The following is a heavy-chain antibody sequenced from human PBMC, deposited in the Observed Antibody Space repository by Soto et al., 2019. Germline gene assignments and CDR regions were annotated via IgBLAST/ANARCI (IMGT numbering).Heavy chain of an antibody. J-gene: IGHJ4*02. CDR1: GFTFSNNG. CDR2: ISYDGSSK. V-gene: IGHV3-30*18. CDR3: AKGSESSSCDY. D-gene: IGHD2-2*01. Sequence: QVHLVESGGGVVQPGRSLRLSCAASGFTFSNNGMHWVRQAPGKGLEWVAVISYDGSSKYYADSVKGRFTISRDNSKNTLYLQMNSLSAEDTAVYYCAKGSESSSCDYWGQGTLVTDSS.